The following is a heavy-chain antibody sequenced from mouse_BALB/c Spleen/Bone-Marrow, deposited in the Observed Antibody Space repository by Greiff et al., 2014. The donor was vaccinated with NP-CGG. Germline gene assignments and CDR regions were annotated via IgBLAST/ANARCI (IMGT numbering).Heavy chain of an antibody. D-gene: IGHD2-1*01. CDR3: ARNYPCAY. V-gene: IGHV14-3*02. CDR2: IDPAKGNT. CDR1: GFNIKDSY. Sequence: EVQLQQSGAELVKPGASVKLSCTASGFNIKDSYLHWVKQRPEQDLDWIGRIDPAKGNTNYDPKFQGKATITADTSSNTAHLQLSSLTSEDTAVYFCARNYPCAYWGQGTLVTVSA. J-gene: IGHJ3*01.